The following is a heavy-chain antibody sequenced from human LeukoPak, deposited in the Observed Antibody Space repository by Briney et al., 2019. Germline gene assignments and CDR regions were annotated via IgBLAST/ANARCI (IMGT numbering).Heavy chain of an antibody. Sequence: GGSLRLSCAPSGFTFSSYSMNWVRQAPGKGLEWVSSISNSISYIYYADSVKGRFTISRDNAKNSLYLQMNSLRAEDTAVYYYASAAVAGFVDYWGEGTPVTVSS. D-gene: IGHD6-19*01. J-gene: IGHJ4*02. CDR3: ASAAVAGFVDY. V-gene: IGHV3-21*01. CDR1: GFTFSSYS. CDR2: ISNSISYI.